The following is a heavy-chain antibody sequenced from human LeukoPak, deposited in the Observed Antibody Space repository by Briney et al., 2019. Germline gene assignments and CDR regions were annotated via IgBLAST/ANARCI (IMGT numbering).Heavy chain of an antibody. CDR3: AKGLRRSPTYYFDY. CDR1: GFTFSSYS. D-gene: IGHD2-15*01. V-gene: IGHV3-23*01. CDR2: ISGSGADT. J-gene: IGHJ4*02. Sequence: PGGSLRLSCAASGFTFSSYSMNWVRQAPGKGLEWVSAISGSGADTYYADSVKGRFTISRDNSKNTLYLQMNSLRAEDTAIYFCAKGLRRSPTYYFDYWGQGTLVTVSS.